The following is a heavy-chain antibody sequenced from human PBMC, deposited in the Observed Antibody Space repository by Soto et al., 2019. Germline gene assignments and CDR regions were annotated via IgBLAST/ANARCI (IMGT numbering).Heavy chain of an antibody. J-gene: IGHJ3*02. CDR2: ISSNGGST. V-gene: IGHV3-64*01. CDR3: ARGPVPNAFDI. Sequence: EVQLVESGGGLVLPGGSLRLSCAASGFTFSSYAMHWVRQAPGKGLEYVSAISSNGGSTYYANSVKGRFTISRDNSKNTLYLQMGSLRAEDMAVYYCARGPVPNAFDIWGQGTMVTVSS. CDR1: GFTFSSYA.